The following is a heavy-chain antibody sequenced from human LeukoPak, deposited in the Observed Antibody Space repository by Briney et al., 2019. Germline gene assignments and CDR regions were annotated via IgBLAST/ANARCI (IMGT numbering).Heavy chain of an antibody. CDR1: GFTFNNHA. J-gene: IGHJ5*02. Sequence: GGSLRLSCEASGFTFNNHAMSWVRQPPGKGLEWVSAINSGGDTTAYADFVRGRFTISRDNSKNTLSLRMNSLRAEDTAVYYCAKGTHPSSPRGRFDPWGQGTLVTVSS. CDR3: AKGTHPSSPRGRFDP. D-gene: IGHD6-13*01. V-gene: IGHV3-23*01. CDR2: INSGGDTT.